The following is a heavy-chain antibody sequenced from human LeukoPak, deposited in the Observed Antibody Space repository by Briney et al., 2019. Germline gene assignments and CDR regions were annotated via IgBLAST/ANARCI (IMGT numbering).Heavy chain of an antibody. CDR1: AFTFSSFG. CDR3: ARESPTSHNAFDI. CDR2: ISSIGTTI. D-gene: IGHD3-16*01. Sequence: GGSLRLSCAASAFTFSSFGMNWVRQAPGKGPEWISYISSIGTTIYYADSVKGRFTISRDDAKNSLYLQMNSLRDEDTAVYYCARESPTSHNAFDIWGQGTMVTVSS. J-gene: IGHJ3*02. V-gene: IGHV3-48*02.